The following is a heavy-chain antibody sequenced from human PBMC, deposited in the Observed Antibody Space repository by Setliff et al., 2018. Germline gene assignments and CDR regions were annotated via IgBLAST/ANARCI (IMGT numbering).Heavy chain of an antibody. CDR2: INTGGGSA. CDR1: GYTFTSYY. D-gene: IGHD6-13*01. Sequence: ASVKVSCKASGYTFTSYYMYWVRQAPGQGLEWMGTINTGGGSASIVDQFQGRVTMTRDTSTSTVYMEMGNLTSDDTAVYYCARAGSAAAGRKGIFEYWGQGSLVTVSS. J-gene: IGHJ4*02. CDR3: ARAGSAAAGRKGIFEY. V-gene: IGHV1-46*01.